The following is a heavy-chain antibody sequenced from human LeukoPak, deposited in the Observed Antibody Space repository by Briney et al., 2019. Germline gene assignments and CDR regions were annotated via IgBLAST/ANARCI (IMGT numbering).Heavy chain of an antibody. CDR1: GGSISSYY. CDR2: IYYSGST. D-gene: IGHD2-15*01. J-gene: IGHJ4*02. CDR3: ARERGCSGGSCYSYYFDY. Sequence: SETLSLTCTVSGGSISSYYWSWIRQPPGKGLEWIGYIYYSGSTNYNPSLKSRVTISVDTSKNQLSLKLSSVTAADTAVYYCARERGCSGGSCYSYYFDYWGQGTLVTVSS. V-gene: IGHV4-59*01.